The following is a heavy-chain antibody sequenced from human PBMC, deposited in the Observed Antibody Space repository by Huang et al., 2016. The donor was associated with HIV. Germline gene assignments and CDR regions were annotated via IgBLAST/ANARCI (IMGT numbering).Heavy chain of an antibody. V-gene: IGHV3-73*02. Sequence: EVQLVESGGGLVQPGGSLKLSCAASGLTFSGSAMHWVRQGSGEGLGWVGRIRSKANSYATAYAAAVKGRFTSSRDDSKNTAYLQMNSLKTEDTAVYYCWISVVTASGYWGQGTLVTVSS. CDR1: GLTFSGSA. J-gene: IGHJ4*02. D-gene: IGHD2-21*02. CDR3: WISVVTASGY. CDR2: IRSKANSYAT.